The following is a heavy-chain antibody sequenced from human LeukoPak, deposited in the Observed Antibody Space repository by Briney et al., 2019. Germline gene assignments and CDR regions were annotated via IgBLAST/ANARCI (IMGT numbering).Heavy chain of an antibody. CDR2: INSDGGGA. J-gene: IGHJ5*02. CDR1: GITFGNNW. CDR3: ARDVPHNWFDT. V-gene: IGHV3-74*01. Sequence: GGSLKLSCAASGITFGNNWMHWVRQGPGKGLVWISRINSDGGGAIYADSVKGRFTVSRDNAKNTLYLQMNSLRAEDTAVYYCARDVPHNWFDTWGQGTLVTVSS.